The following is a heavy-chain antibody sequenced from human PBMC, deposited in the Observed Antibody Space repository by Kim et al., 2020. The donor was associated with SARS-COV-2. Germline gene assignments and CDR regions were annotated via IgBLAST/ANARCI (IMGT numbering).Heavy chain of an antibody. CDR2: YPGDSDT. V-gene: IGHV5-51*01. CDR3: ARIGDY. J-gene: IGHJ4*02. Sequence: YPGDSDTGDSPSFQGQVTISADKSISTAYLQWSSLKASDTAMYYCARIGDYWGQGTLVTVSS. D-gene: IGHD2-15*01.